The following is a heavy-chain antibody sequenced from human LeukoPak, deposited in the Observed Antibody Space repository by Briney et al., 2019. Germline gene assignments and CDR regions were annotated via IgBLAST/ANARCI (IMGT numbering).Heavy chain of an antibody. J-gene: IGHJ5*02. V-gene: IGHV4-39*01. D-gene: IGHD3-10*01. CDR3: ARHYGP. CDR1: GDSLNSGISY. Sequence: SETLSLTCTVSGDSLNSGISYWAWIRQPPGKGLESIGSIYDSGSTYYNPSLKSRVTISVDTSKNQFSLKLNSVTAADTAVYYCARHYGPWGQGTLVTVSS. CDR2: IYDSGST.